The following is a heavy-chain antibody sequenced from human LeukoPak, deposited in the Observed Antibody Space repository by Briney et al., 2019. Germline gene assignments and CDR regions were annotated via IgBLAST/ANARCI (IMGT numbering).Heavy chain of an antibody. CDR1: GYTFSSYD. J-gene: IGHJ2*01. CDR3: AREAWDSRGYPPPRSGWYFDL. CDR2: MNPNSGDT. Sequence: ASVKVSCKASGYTFSSYDINWVRQATGQGLEWMGLMNPNSGDTGYAQKFQGRVTMTRNTSIITAYMELSRLRSEDTAVYYCAREAWDSRGYPPPRSGWYFDLWGRGTLVSVSS. D-gene: IGHD3-22*01. V-gene: IGHV1-8*01.